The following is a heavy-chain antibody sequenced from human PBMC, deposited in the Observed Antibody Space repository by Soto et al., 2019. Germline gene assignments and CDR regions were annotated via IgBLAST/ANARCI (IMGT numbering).Heavy chain of an antibody. J-gene: IGHJ4*02. V-gene: IGHV1-18*01. D-gene: IGHD3-16*01. Sequence: QVQLVQSGAEVKKPGASVKVSCKASGYTFTSYGISWVRQAPGQGLEWMGWISAYNGNTNYAQKLQGRVTMTTDTSTSTAYMELRSLRSDDTAVYYCASEAYDYVWGSYSDYWGQGTLVTVSS. CDR3: ASEAYDYVWGSYSDY. CDR1: GYTFTSYG. CDR2: ISAYNGNT.